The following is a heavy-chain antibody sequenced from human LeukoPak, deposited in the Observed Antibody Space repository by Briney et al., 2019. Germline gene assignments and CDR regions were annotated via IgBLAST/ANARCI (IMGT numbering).Heavy chain of an antibody. CDR3: ARGSGGGFDP. CDR1: GFTFSSYD. J-gene: IGHJ5*02. Sequence: GGSLRLSCAASGFTFSSYDTHWVRQGTGKGLEWVSGIGTAGDSYYLGSVKGRFTISRENAKNFLYLQMNSLRAADTAVYYCARGSGGGFDPWGQGTLVTVPS. CDR2: IGTAGDS. V-gene: IGHV3-13*01. D-gene: IGHD3-10*01.